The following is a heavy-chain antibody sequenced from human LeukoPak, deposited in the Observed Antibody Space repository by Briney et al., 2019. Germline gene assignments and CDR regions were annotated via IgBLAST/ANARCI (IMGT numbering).Heavy chain of an antibody. CDR2: ISDTGKT. CDR3: VTGYYEPFDN. CDR1: GASLSDYY. V-gene: IGHV4-59*01. J-gene: IGHJ4*02. D-gene: IGHD3-3*01. Sequence: PSETLSLTCNVSGASLSDYYWGRIRQSPAKGLEWLGYISDTGKTDYNPSLNSRGTLSLDTSKNQFSLRLASVTAADTAVYYCVTGYYEPFDNWGQGTLVTVSS.